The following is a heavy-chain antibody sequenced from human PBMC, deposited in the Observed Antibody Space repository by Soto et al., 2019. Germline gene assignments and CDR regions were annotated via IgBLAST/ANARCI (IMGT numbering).Heavy chain of an antibody. CDR1: GFTFSSYA. V-gene: IGHV3-30-3*01. J-gene: IGHJ4*02. CDR2: ISYDGSNK. D-gene: IGHD2-2*01. CDR3: ARSTGYCSSTSCYQDY. Sequence: GGSLRLSCAASGFTFSSYAMHWVRQAPGKGLEWVAVISYDGSNKYYADSVKGRFTISRDNSKNTLYLQMNSLRAEDTAVYYCARSTGYCSSTSCYQDYWGQGNLVTVSS.